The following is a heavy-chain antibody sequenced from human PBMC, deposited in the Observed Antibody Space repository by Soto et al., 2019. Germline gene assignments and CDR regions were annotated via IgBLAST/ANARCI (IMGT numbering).Heavy chain of an antibody. D-gene: IGHD6-13*01. J-gene: IGHJ6*02. CDR1: GGSISSGDYY. CDR3: ASSNIAAAGFYYYGMDV. Sequence: SETLSLTWTVSGGSISSGDYYWSWIRQPPGKGLEWIGYIYYSGSTNYNPSLKSRVTISVDTSKNQFSLKLSSVTAADTAVYYCASSNIAAAGFYYYGMDVWGRGTTVTVSS. CDR2: IYYSGST. V-gene: IGHV4-61*08.